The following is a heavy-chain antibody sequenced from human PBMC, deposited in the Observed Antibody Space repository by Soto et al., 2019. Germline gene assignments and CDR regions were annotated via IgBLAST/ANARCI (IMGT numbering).Heavy chain of an antibody. CDR1: GYTFTSYY. J-gene: IGHJ5*02. V-gene: IGHV1-46*01. CDR3: AREKARYYYDSSGYPYDP. D-gene: IGHD3-22*01. CDR2: INPSGGST. Sequence: GASVKVSCKASGYTFTSYYMHWVRQAPGQGLEWMGIINPSGGSTSYAQKFQGRVTMTRDTSTSTVYMELSSLRSEDTAVYYCAREKARYYYDSSGYPYDPWGQGTLVTVSS.